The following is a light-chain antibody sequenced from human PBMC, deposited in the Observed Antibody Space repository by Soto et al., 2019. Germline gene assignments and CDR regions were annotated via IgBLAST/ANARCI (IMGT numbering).Light chain of an antibody. V-gene: IGKV3-20*01. Sequence: EIVLTQSPGTLSLSPGERATLSCRASQSVSSSYLAWYQQKPGQAPRLLIYGASSRATGIPDRFSGSGSGQGFTLTISRLEPEDFAVYYCQQYGSSPCTFGPGTKVDIK. CDR2: GAS. J-gene: IGKJ3*01. CDR1: QSVSSSY. CDR3: QQYGSSPCT.